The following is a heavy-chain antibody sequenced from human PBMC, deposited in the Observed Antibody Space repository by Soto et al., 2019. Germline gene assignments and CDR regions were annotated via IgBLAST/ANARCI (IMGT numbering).Heavy chain of an antibody. Sequence: QVQLVESGGGLVKPGGSLKLSCSASGFTFSDYYMSWIRQAPGKGLEWISYISSSGDIIYYADSVKGRFTISRDNAKNSLYLQMNSLRAEDTAVYYCARDLGYYDSSGYFDYWGQGTLVTVSS. J-gene: IGHJ4*02. CDR3: ARDLGYYDSSGYFDY. CDR2: ISSSGDII. D-gene: IGHD3-22*01. V-gene: IGHV3-11*01. CDR1: GFTFSDYY.